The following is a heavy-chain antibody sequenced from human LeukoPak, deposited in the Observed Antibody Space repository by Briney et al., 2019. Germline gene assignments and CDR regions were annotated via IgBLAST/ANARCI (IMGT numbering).Heavy chain of an antibody. V-gene: IGHV3-21*01. D-gene: IGHD3-9*01. CDR2: ISSSSSDI. CDR1: GFTFSSYS. Sequence: GGSLRLSCAASGFTFSSYSMNWVRQAPGKGLEWVSSISSSSSDIYYADSVRGRFTISRDNAKNSLFLQMKSLRAEDTAVYYCARVLLGNYDILTGPFDYWGQGTLVTVSS. J-gene: IGHJ4*02. CDR3: ARVLLGNYDILTGPFDY.